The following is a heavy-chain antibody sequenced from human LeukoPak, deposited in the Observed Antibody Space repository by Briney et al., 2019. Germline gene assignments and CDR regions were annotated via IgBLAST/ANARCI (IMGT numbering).Heavy chain of an antibody. CDR2: MWYDGGSK. CDR3: ARDRSRVRAFDI. J-gene: IGHJ3*02. CDR1: GFTFSSYG. D-gene: IGHD4/OR15-4a*01. Sequence: GGSLRLSCAASGFTFSSYGMHWVRQAPGKGLEWVAVMWYDGGSKYYADSVKGRFTISRDNSKNTLYLQMNSLSAEHTAVYYCARDRSRVRAFDIWAQRTILTVSS. V-gene: IGHV3-33*01.